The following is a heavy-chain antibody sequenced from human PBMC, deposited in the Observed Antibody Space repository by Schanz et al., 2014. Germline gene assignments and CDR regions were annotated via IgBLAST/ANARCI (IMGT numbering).Heavy chain of an antibody. D-gene: IGHD6-13*01. CDR1: GFTFSSYG. V-gene: IGHV3-33*01. CDR3: ARGRARQLVHWFDP. J-gene: IGHJ5*02. Sequence: QVQLVESGGGVVQRGGSLRLSCAASGFTFSSYGMHWVRQVPGKGLEWVAVVCYDGSKKYYADSVKGRFTISRDNSRDTLYLQMNSLRAEDTAVYYCARGRARQLVHWFDPWGQGTLVTVSS. CDR2: VCYDGSKK.